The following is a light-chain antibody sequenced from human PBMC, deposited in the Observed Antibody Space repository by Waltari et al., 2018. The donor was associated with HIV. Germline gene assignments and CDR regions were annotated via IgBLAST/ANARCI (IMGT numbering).Light chain of an antibody. CDR1: QSVSSSY. CDR3: QQYGGSAWT. CDR2: GAF. Sequence: ESVLTQSPGTLSLSPGERATLSCRASQSVSSSYSAWYQQQPGQAPRRLIYGAFTRDTRIPDRFRGSGSGTNVTPTISRLGPEDFAVYYCQQYGGSAWTGGQRTKVEIK. J-gene: IGKJ1*01. V-gene: IGKV3-20*01.